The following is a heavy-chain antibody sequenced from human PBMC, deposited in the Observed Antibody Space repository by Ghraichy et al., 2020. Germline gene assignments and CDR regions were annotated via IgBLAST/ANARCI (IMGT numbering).Heavy chain of an antibody. J-gene: IGHJ5*02. CDR1: GGSISSYY. D-gene: IGHD5-12*01. CDR3: ARDRGPSGYDLRWFDP. V-gene: IGHV4-59*01. Sequence: SETLSLTCTVSGGSISSYYWSWIRQPPGKGLEWIGYIYYSGSTNYNPSLKSRVIISVDTSKNQFSLKLSSVTAADTAVYYCARDRGPSGYDLRWFDPWGQGTLVTVSS. CDR2: IYYSGST.